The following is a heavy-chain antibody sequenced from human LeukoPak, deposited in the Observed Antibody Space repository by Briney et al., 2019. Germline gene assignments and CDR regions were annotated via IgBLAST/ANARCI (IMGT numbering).Heavy chain of an antibody. V-gene: IGHV7-4-1*02. D-gene: IGHD2-2*01. J-gene: IGHJ5*02. CDR1: GYTFSSYA. Sequence: ASVKVSCKASGYTFSSYAMNWGRQAPGQGLEWGGWINTNTGNPTYAQDFTGRFVFSLDTSVTTTYLQISSLKAEDTAVYYCAREPRYCSTTSCYPTGWFDPWGQGTLVTVSS. CDR3: AREPRYCSTTSCYPTGWFDP. CDR2: INTNTGNP.